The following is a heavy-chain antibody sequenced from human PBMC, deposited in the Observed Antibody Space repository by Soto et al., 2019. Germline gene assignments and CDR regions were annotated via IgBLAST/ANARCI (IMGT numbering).Heavy chain of an antibody. V-gene: IGHV3-33*01. CDR1: GFTFSSYG. CDR3: ARDRNGLYSGDDSPDY. Sequence: QVQLVESGGGVVQPGRSLRLSCAASGFTFSSYGMHWVRQAPGKGLEWVAVIWYDGSNRYYADSVKGRWTISRDNSKNTLYLQMKSLRAEDTAVYYGARDRNGLYSGDDSPDYWGQGALVSVSS. D-gene: IGHD5-12*01. J-gene: IGHJ4*02. CDR2: IWYDGSNR.